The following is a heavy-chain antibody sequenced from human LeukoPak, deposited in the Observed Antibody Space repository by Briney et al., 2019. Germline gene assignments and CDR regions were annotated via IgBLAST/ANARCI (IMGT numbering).Heavy chain of an antibody. CDR1: GGSISSYH. Sequence: KPSETLSLTCTVSGGSISSYHWSWIRQPPGKGLEWIGYIYYSGSTNYNPSLKSRVTISVDTSKNQFSLKLSSVTAADTAVYYCANSTSWFDPWGQGTLVTVSS. V-gene: IGHV4-59*01. J-gene: IGHJ5*02. CDR3: ANSTSWFDP. CDR2: IYYSGST.